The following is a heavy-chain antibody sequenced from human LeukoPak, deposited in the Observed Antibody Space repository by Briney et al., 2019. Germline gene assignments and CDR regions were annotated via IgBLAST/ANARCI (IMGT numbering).Heavy chain of an antibody. V-gene: IGHV1-69*04. CDR1: GGXFSSYA. CDR3: AKLVGTGTTPTDY. D-gene: IGHD1-1*01. Sequence: GASVKVSCKASGGXFSSYAMSWVRQAPGQGLEWMGRIIPILGIANYAQKFQGRVTITADKSTSTAYMELSSLRSEDTAVYYCAKLVGTGTTPTDYWGQGTLVTVSS. CDR2: IIPILGIA. J-gene: IGHJ4*02.